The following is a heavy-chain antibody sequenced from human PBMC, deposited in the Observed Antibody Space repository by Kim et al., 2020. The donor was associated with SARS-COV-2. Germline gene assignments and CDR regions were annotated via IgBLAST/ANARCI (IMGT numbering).Heavy chain of an antibody. J-gene: IGHJ3*02. Sequence: SETLSLTCTVSGGSISSGGYYWSWIRQHPGKGLEWIGYIYYSGSTYYNPSLKSRVTISVDTSKNQFSLKLSSVTAADTAVYYCARGGTIIDAFDIWGQGTMVTVSS. CDR3: ARGGTIIDAFDI. CDR1: GGSISSGGYY. V-gene: IGHV4-31*03. D-gene: IGHD1-7*01. CDR2: IYYSGST.